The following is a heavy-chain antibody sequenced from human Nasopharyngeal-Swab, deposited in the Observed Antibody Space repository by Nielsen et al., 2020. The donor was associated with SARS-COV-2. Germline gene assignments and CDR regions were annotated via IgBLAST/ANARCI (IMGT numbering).Heavy chain of an antibody. CDR3: ASGPLGAGRHDYYYYYGMDV. D-gene: IGHD3-3*01. J-gene: IGHJ6*02. V-gene: IGHV3-21*01. CDR1: GFTFSSYS. CDR2: ISSSSSYI. Sequence: GGSLRLSCAASGFTFSSYSMNWVRQAPGKGLEWVSSISSSSSYIYYADSVKGRFTISRDNAKNSPYLQMNSLRAEDTAVYYCASGPLGAGRHDYYYYYGMDVWGQGTTVTVSS.